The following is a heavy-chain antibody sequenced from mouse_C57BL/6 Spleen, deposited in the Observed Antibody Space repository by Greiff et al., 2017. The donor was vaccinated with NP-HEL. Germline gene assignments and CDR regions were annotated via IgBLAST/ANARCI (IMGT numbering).Heavy chain of an antibody. CDR1: GYTFTSYW. CDR2: IYPGSGST. D-gene: IGHD2-3*01. CDR3: ARNGYYVVFAMDY. J-gene: IGHJ4*01. Sequence: VQLQQPGAELVKPGASVKMSCKASGYTFTSYWITWVKQRPGQGLEWIGDIYPGSGSTNYNEKFKSKATLTVDTSSSTAYMRLSSLTSEDSAVYYCARNGYYVVFAMDYWGQGTSVTVSS. V-gene: IGHV1-55*01.